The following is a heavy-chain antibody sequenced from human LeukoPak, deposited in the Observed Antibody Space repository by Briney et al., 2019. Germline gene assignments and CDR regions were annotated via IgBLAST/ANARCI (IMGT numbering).Heavy chain of an antibody. J-gene: IGHJ4*02. CDR3: ARVTYGSGTYGAFDY. V-gene: IGHV3-23*01. CDR2: IGGSGIGHST. D-gene: IGHD3-10*01. CDR1: GFTFSTHG. Sequence: AGGSLRLSCVGSGFTFSTHGMNWVRQAPGKGLEWVSGIGGSGIGHSTHYADSVKGRFTISRDNSKNMVYLQMDSLRAEDTALYYSARVTYGSGTYGAFDYWGQGTLVTVSS.